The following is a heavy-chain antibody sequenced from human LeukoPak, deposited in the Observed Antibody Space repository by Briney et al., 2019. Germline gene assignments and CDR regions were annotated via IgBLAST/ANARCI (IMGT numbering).Heavy chain of an antibody. Sequence: GGSLRLSCAASGFTFDDYAMHWVRQAPGKGLEWVSGISWNSGSIGYADSVKGRFTISRDNAKNSLYLQMNSLRAEDTALYYCAKETNAFDIWGQGTMVTVSS. CDR1: GFTFDDYA. D-gene: IGHD4-11*01. V-gene: IGHV3-9*01. J-gene: IGHJ3*02. CDR2: ISWNSGSI. CDR3: AKETNAFDI.